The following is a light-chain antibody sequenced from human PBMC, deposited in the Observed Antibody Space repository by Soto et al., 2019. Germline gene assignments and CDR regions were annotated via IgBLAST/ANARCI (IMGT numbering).Light chain of an antibody. Sequence: VMSQSPGTLSVSLGERATLYCRASQSVSYYLAWYQQKPGQSPRLLIYDASNRATGIPARFSSSGSGTDFTLTISRLEPEDFAVYYCQQYAGSPRTFGQGTKVDI. V-gene: IGKV3-20*01. CDR2: DAS. CDR3: QQYAGSPRT. J-gene: IGKJ1*01. CDR1: QSVSYY.